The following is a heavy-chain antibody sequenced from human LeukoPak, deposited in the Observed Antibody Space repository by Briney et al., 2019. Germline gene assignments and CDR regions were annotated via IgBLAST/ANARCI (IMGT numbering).Heavy chain of an antibody. CDR1: TFIFSGYS. CDR3: ARDRAPKARIGGMDV. V-gene: IGHV3-21*06. Sequence: PGGSLRLSCAASTFIFSGYSMNWVRQAPGKGLEWVSYISETGSHTYYADSVKGRFTISRDNAKNSLYLQMNSLRAEDTAIYYCARDRAPKARIGGMDVWGQGTTVIVSS. D-gene: IGHD5-12*01. CDR2: ISETGSHT. J-gene: IGHJ6*02.